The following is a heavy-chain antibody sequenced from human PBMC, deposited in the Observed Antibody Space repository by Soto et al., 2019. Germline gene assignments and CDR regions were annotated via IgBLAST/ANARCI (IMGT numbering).Heavy chain of an antibody. J-gene: IGHJ6*02. CDR2: ISYDGSNK. Sequence: GSLRLSCAASGFTFISYGMEWVRQAPGKGLEWVAVISYDGSNKYYADSVKGRFTISRDNSKNTLYLQMNSLRAEDTAVYYCAKDLGEQWLVPVGMDVWGQGTTVTVSS. CDR1: GFTFISYG. D-gene: IGHD6-19*01. V-gene: IGHV3-30*18. CDR3: AKDLGEQWLVPVGMDV.